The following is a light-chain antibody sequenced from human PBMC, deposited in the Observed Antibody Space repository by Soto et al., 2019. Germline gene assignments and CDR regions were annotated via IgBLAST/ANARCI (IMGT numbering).Light chain of an antibody. CDR2: KAS. J-gene: IGKJ1*01. CDR3: QHYYTYPWT. V-gene: IGKV1-5*03. CDR1: QSISSW. Sequence: DIQMTQSPSILSASVGDRVTITCRASQSISSWLAWYQQKPGKAPNLLIHKASHLESGVPSRFSGSGSGTEFTLTISSLQPGDFATYYCQHYYTYPWTFGQGTKVDIK.